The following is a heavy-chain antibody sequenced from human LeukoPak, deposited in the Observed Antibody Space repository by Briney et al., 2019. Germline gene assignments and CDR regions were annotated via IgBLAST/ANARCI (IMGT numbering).Heavy chain of an antibody. CDR1: GFTFSSYG. D-gene: IGHD6-13*01. CDR2: ISGSGGST. CDR3: ASAAGKIGGWFDP. Sequence: SGGSLRLSCAASGFTFSSYGMSWVRQAPGKGLEWVSAISGSGGSTYYADSVKGRFTISRDNSKNTLYLQMNSLRAEDTAVYYCASAAGKIGGWFDPWGQGTLVTVSS. V-gene: IGHV3-23*01. J-gene: IGHJ5*02.